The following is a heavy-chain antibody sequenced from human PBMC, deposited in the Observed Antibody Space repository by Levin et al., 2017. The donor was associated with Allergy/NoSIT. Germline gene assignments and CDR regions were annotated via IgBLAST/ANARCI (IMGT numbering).Heavy chain of an antibody. J-gene: IGHJ4*02. Sequence: TGGSLRLSCAASGFTFSNHWMHWVRQAPGKGLVWVSRINSDGSSTTYADSVKGRFTISRDNAKNTLYLQMNSLRVEDTAVYFCARHTGSGSYYNPDYWGQGTLVTVSS. CDR3: ARHTGSGSYYNPDY. D-gene: IGHD3-10*01. CDR2: INSDGSST. CDR1: GFTFSNHW. V-gene: IGHV3-74*01.